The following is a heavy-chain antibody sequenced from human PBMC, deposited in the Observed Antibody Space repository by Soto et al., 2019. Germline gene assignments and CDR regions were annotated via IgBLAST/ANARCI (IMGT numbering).Heavy chain of an antibody. J-gene: IGHJ4*02. CDR1: GFTFSSYW. V-gene: IGHV3-7*01. Sequence: EVQLVESGGGLVQPGGSLRLSCAASGFTFSSYWMSWVRQAPGKGLEWVANIKQDGSEKYYVDSVKGRFTISRDNAKNSLYLQMNSLRAEDTAVYYCERPQGGYSGYGLTYYFDYWGQGTLVTVSS. CDR2: IKQDGSEK. D-gene: IGHD5-12*01. CDR3: ERPQGGYSGYGLTYYFDY.